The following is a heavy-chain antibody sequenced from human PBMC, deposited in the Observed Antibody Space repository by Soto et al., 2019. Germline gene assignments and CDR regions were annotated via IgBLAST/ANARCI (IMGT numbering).Heavy chain of an antibody. CDR1: GFTFSSYS. CDR2: ISSSSSYI. V-gene: IGHV3-21*01. J-gene: IGHJ4*02. D-gene: IGHD6-13*01. CDR3: ARDLIDRTAKIAAAGTFDY. Sequence: EVQLVESGGGLVKPGGSLRLSCAASGFTFSSYSMNWVRQAPGKGLEWVSSISSSSSYIYYADSVKGRFTISRDNAKNSLYLQRNNLRAEDTAVYYCARDLIDRTAKIAAAGTFDYWGQGTLVTVSS.